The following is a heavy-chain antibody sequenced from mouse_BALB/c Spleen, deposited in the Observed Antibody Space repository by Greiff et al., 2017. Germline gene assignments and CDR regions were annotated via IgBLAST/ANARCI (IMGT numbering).Heavy chain of an antibody. CDR3: ARWGARYAMDY. CDR2: IDPYNGGT. CDR1: GYSFTGYN. V-gene: IGHV1S135*01. J-gene: IGHJ4*01. Sequence: EVQLQQSGPELGKPGASVKISCKASGYSFTGYNMYWVKQSHRKSLEWIGYIDPYNGGTSYNQKSKGKATLTVDKSSSTAYMHLNSLTSEDSAIYYCARWGARYAMDYWGQGTSVTVSS.